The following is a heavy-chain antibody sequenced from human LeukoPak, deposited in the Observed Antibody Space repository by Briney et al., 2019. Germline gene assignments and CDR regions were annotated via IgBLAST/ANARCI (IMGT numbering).Heavy chain of an antibody. J-gene: IGHJ4*02. V-gene: IGHV3-30*04. CDR1: GFTFSRYA. CDR2: ISNDGSNK. D-gene: IGHD6-19*01. CDR3: ARDPGEGSSGWNYFEY. Sequence: GGSLRLSCAASGFTFSRYAMHWVRQAPGKGLEWVAVISNDGSNKYYADSVKGRFTISRDNSKNTLYLQMNSLRAEDTAVYYCARDPGEGSSGWNYFEYWGQGTLVTVSS.